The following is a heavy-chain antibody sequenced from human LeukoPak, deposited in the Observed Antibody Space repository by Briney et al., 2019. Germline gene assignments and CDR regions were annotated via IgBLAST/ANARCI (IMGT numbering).Heavy chain of an antibody. CDR1: GYTFTGYY. CDR3: ARNLYGDYYYYMDV. J-gene: IGHJ6*03. Sequence: ASVKVSCKASGYTFTGYYMHWVRQAPGQGLEWMGWINSNSGGTNYAQKFQGRVTMTRDTSIRTAYMELSRLRSDDTAVYYCARNLYGDYYYYMDVWGKGTTVTISS. V-gene: IGHV1-2*02. CDR2: INSNSGGT. D-gene: IGHD4-17*01.